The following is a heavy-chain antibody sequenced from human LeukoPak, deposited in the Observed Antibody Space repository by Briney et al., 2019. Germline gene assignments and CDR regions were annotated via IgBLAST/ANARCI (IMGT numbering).Heavy chain of an antibody. Sequence: ASVKVSCKASGYTFTGYYMHWVRQAPGQGLEWMGWINPNSGGTNYAQKFQGRVAMTRDTSISTAYMELSRLRSDDTAVYYCARVRRDGGNSGFIDYWGQGTLVTVSS. CDR2: INPNSGGT. D-gene: IGHD4-23*01. V-gene: IGHV1-2*02. CDR1: GYTFTGYY. CDR3: ARVRRDGGNSGFIDY. J-gene: IGHJ4*02.